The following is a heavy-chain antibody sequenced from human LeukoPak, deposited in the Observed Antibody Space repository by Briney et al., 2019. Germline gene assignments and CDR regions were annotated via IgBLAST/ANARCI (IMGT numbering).Heavy chain of an antibody. CDR1: GFTFSSYW. V-gene: IGHV3-7*01. D-gene: IGHD1-26*01. Sequence: GSLRLSCAASGFTFSSYWMSWVRQAPGKGLEWVANTKQDGSEKYYVDSVKGRFTISRDNAKNSLYLQMNSLRAEDTAVYYCAIVGAMVSGGFDYWGQGTLVTVSS. J-gene: IGHJ4*02. CDR3: AIVGAMVSGGFDY. CDR2: TKQDGSEK.